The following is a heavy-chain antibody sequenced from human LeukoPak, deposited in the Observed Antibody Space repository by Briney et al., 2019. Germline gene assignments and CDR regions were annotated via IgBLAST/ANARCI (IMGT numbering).Heavy chain of an antibody. CDR3: AKDGAVASDDY. CDR2: VSYDGSNK. CDR1: GFIFSSYA. J-gene: IGHJ4*02. Sequence: GGSLRLSCAASGFIFSSYAMHWVRQAPGKGLEWVAVVSYDGSNKYYADSVKGRFTISRDNSENTVYLQMNSLRAEDTAVYYCAKDGAVASDDYWGQGTLVTVSS. V-gene: IGHV3-30*04. D-gene: IGHD6-19*01.